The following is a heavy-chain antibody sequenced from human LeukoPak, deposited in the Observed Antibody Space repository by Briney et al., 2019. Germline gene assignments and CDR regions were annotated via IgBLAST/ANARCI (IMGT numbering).Heavy chain of an antibody. CDR1: GFTVSSNY. CDR3: ARHSKQQLVLGGFDY. D-gene: IGHD6-13*01. CDR2: IYSGGST. Sequence: GGSLRLSCAASGFTVSSNYMSWVRQAPGRGLEWVSVIYSGGSTYYADSVKGRLTISRDNSKNTLYLQMNSLKAEDTAVYYCARHSKQQLVLGGFDYWGQGTLVTVSS. V-gene: IGHV3-53*01. J-gene: IGHJ4*02.